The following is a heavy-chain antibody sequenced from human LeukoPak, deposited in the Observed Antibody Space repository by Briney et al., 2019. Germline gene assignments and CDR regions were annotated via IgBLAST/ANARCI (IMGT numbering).Heavy chain of an antibody. CDR3: AGTYYDFTSPFDY. D-gene: IGHD3-3*01. CDR2: IYYSGST. CDR1: GGSISSGDYY. V-gene: IGHV4-30-4*08. Sequence: SQTLSLTCTVSGGSISSGDYYWSWIRQPPGKGLEWIGNIYYSGSTYYTPSLKSRVTISVDTSKNQFSLKLSSVTAADTAVYYCAGTYYDFTSPFDYWGQGTLVTVSS. J-gene: IGHJ4*02.